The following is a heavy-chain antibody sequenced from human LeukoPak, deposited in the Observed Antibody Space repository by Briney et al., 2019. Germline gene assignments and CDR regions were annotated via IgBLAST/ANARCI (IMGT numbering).Heavy chain of an antibody. J-gene: IGHJ5*02. V-gene: IGHV3-7*01. CDR2: IKQDGSEK. D-gene: IGHD6-19*01. Sequence: PGGSLRLSCAASGFTFSSYWMSWVRQAPGKGLEWVANIKQDGSEKYYVDSVKGRFTISRDNAKNSLYLQMNSLRAEDTAVYYCARDSSERENWFDPWGQGTLVTVSS. CDR1: GFTFSSYW. CDR3: ARDSSERENWFDP.